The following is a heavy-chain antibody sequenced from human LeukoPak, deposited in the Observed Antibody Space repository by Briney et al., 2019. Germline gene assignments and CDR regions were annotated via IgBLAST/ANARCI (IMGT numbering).Heavy chain of an antibody. V-gene: IGHV5-10-1*01. CDR2: IDPSDSYT. CDR1: GXSFTSYW. J-gene: IGHJ4*02. D-gene: IGHD3-10*01. CDR3: ARTSWFGVDY. Sequence: GESLKISCKGSGXSFTSYWISWVRQMPGKGLEWMGRIDPSDSYTNYSPSFQGHDTISADKSISTAYLQWSSLTASDTAMYYCARTSWFGVDYWGQGTLVTVSS.